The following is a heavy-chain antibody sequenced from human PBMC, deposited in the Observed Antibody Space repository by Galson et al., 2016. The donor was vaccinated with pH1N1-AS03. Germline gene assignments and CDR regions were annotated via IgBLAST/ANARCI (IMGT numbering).Heavy chain of an antibody. Sequence: PALVKPTQTLTLTCSVSGVSVTSSGVGVDWFRQPPGKALEWLALVHWDETRRYSPSLKNRLTITKDSSKNQVVLTVTSVDPMDIATYFCALPNSGGNAFEIWGPGTMVTVSS. CDR2: VHWDETR. J-gene: IGHJ3*02. CDR1: GVSVTSSGVG. CDR3: ALPNSGGNAFEI. D-gene: IGHD2/OR15-2a*01. V-gene: IGHV2-5*02.